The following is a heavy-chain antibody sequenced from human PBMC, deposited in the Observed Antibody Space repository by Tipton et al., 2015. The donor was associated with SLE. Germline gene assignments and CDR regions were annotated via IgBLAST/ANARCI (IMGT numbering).Heavy chain of an antibody. CDR3: ARVTYSCTGGSCFGFCFEY. CDR1: GGSISSYY. CDR2: IYYIGRTSYNPSPDTERT. J-gene: IGHJ4*02. V-gene: IGHV4-59*01. D-gene: IGHD2-15*01. Sequence: TLSLTCTVSGGSISSYYWSWIRQPPGKGPEWIGYIYYIGRTSYNPSPDTERTNYNPSLESRVTMSIDTSKNQFSLRLTSLTAADTAEYYCARVTYSCTGGSCFGFCFEYWGQGTLVTVSS.